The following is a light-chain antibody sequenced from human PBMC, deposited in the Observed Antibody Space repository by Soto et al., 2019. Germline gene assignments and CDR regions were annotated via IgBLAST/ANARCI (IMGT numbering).Light chain of an antibody. Sequence: QPVLTQPPSASGTPGQRVSISCSGSRSNIGRNYVYWYQQLPGTAPKLLIQRNNERPSGVPDRFSGSKSGTSVSLAISGLRSEDEADYYCSSYTSSSTLFGTGTKLTVL. CDR2: RNN. CDR1: RSNIGRNY. CDR3: SSYTSSSTL. J-gene: IGLJ1*01. V-gene: IGLV1-47*01.